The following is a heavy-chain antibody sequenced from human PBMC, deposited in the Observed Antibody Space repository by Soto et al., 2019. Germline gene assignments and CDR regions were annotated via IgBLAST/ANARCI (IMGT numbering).Heavy chain of an antibody. CDR3: ARDHGLVEWFGELTTVDY. CDR1: GFXFSSYS. CDR2: ISSSSSTI. V-gene: IGHV3-48*01. J-gene: IGHJ4*02. D-gene: IGHD3-10*01. Sequence: PGGSLXLSCAASGFXFSSYSMNWVRQAPGKGLEWVSYISSSSSTIYYADSVKGRFTISRDNAKNSLYLQMNSLRAEDTAVYYCARDHGLVEWFGELTTVDYWGQGTLVTVSS.